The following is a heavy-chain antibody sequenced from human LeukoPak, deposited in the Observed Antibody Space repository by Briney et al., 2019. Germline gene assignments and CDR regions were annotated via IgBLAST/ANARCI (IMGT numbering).Heavy chain of an antibody. V-gene: IGHV4-34*01. J-gene: IGHJ1*01. CDR1: GGSFSGYY. Sequence: SETLSLTCAVYGGSFSGYYWSWIRQPPGKGLEWIGEINHSGSTNYNPSLKSRVTISADTSRNQFSLNLRSVTAADTAVYYCASLTYYYDTSGYSGPCWGQGTLVTVSS. D-gene: IGHD3-22*01. CDR3: ASLTYYYDTSGYSGPC. CDR2: INHSGST.